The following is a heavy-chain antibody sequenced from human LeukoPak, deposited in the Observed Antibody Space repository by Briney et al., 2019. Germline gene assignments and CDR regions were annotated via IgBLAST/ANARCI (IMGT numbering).Heavy chain of an antibody. V-gene: IGHV1-8*01. D-gene: IGHD2-2*01. J-gene: IGHJ5*02. CDR3: ARDRYPPDIVVVPAANNWFDP. CDR2: MNPNSGNT. CDR1: GYTFTSYD. Sequence: ASVKVSCKASGYTFTSYDINWVRQATGQGLEWMGWMNPNSGNTGYAQKFQGRVTMTRNTSISTAYMELSSLRSEDTAVYYCARDRYPPDIVVVPAANNWFDPWGQGTLVTVSS.